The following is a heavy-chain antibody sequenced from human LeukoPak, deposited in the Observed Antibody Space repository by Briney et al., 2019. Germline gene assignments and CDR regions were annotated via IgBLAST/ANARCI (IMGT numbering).Heavy chain of an antibody. D-gene: IGHD3-22*01. CDR1: GFTFNNYA. CDR2: IIGNGGAT. V-gene: IGHV3-23*01. CDR3: AKDLRYYYDSPADH. J-gene: IGHJ4*02. Sequence: GGSLRLSCAASGFTFNNYAMTWVRQAPGKGREWVLSIIGNGGATYYADSVKGRFTISRDNSQDTLHMQMSSLRDDDTAVYYCAKDLRYYYDSPADHWGQGTLVTVSS.